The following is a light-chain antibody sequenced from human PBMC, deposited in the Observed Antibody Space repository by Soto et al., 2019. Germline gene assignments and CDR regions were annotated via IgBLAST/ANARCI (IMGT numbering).Light chain of an antibody. CDR3: QQTYETPIT. CDR2: AAS. J-gene: IGKJ5*01. CDR1: QSIRSY. V-gene: IGKV1-39*01. Sequence: DIQMTQSPSSLSASVGDRVTITCRASQSIRSYLNWYQQKPGKAPKLLIYAASNLQSGVPSRFSGSGSGTDFTLTISSLQPEDFATYYCQQTYETPITFGQGTRLEIK.